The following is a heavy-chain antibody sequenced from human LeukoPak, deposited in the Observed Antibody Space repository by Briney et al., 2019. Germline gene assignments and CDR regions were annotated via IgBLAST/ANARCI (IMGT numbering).Heavy chain of an antibody. CDR2: IYYSGST. Sequence: SRTLSLTCTVSGGSISSGDYYWSWIRQPPGKGLECIGYIYYSGSTYYNPSLKSRVTISVDTSKNQFSLKLSSVTAADTAVYYCARLNYYDSSGYPTRSFDYWGQGTLVTVSS. CDR3: ARLNYYDSSGYPTRSFDY. J-gene: IGHJ4*02. V-gene: IGHV4-30-4*01. CDR1: GGSISSGDYY. D-gene: IGHD3-22*01.